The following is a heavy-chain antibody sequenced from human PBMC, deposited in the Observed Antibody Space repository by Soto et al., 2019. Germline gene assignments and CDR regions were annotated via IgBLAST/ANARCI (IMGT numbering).Heavy chain of an antibody. V-gene: IGHV4-34*01. J-gene: IGHJ4*02. Sequence: QVQLQQWGAGLLKPSETLSLTCAVYGGSFSGYYWSWIRQPPGKGLEWIGEINHSGSTNYNPSLKSRVTISGDTSKNQFSLKLSSVTAADTAVYYCARVVWGWMVHAKDYWGQGTLVTVSS. CDR2: INHSGST. D-gene: IGHD6-19*01. CDR3: ARVVWGWMVHAKDY. CDR1: GGSFSGYY.